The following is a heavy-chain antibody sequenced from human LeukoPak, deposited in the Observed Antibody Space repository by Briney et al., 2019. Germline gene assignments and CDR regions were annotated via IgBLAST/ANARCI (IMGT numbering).Heavy chain of an antibody. CDR2: ISGSGGST. CDR1: GFTFSSYA. CDR3: AKMATYYDILTGYLDY. V-gene: IGHV3-23*01. J-gene: IGHJ4*02. D-gene: IGHD3-9*01. Sequence: PGGPLRLSCAASGFTFSSYAMSWVRQAPGKGLEWVSAISGSGGSTYYADSVKGRFTISRDNSKNTLYLQMNSLRAEDTAVYYCAKMATYYDILTGYLDYWGQGTLVTVSS.